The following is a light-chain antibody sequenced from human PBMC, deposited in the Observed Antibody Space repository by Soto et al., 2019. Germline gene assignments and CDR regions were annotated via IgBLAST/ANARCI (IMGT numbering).Light chain of an antibody. V-gene: IGLV2-14*01. Sequence: QSALTQPASVSGSPGQSITISCTGTSTDVGAYDFVSWYQQHPGKDPKLMIFDVSNRPSGVSNRFSGSKSGNTASLTISGLQAEDEADYYCSSYTRSNTYVFGGGTKVTVL. CDR3: SSYTRSNTYV. CDR1: STDVGAYDF. J-gene: IGLJ1*01. CDR2: DVS.